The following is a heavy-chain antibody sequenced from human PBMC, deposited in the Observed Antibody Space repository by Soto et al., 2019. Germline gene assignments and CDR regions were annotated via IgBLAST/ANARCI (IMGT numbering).Heavy chain of an antibody. Sequence: QLQLQESGPGLVKPSETLSLTCTVSGGSISSSSYYWGWIRQPPGKGLEWIGSIYYSGSTYYNPSVKSRVTISVDTSKNQFSLKLSSVTAADTAVYYCARRRKVVPAAMRYYYYYMDVWGKGTTVTVSS. J-gene: IGHJ6*03. CDR1: GGSISSSSYY. CDR3: ARRRKVVPAAMRYYYYYMDV. D-gene: IGHD2-2*01. V-gene: IGHV4-39*01. CDR2: IYYSGST.